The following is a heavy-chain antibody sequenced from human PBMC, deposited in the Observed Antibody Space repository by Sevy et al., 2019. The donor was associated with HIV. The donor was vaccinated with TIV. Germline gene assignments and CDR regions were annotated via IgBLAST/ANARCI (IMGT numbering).Heavy chain of an antibody. V-gene: IGHV4-59*08. CDR3: ARRAFLGGYFDS. CDR1: SGSIGNYY. D-gene: IGHD3-16*01. Sequence: SETLSLTCSVSSGSIGNYYWYWIRQPPGRGLEWLGLIYYSGNTNYNPSLKSRVTMSIDTSKNQFSLRLSSFTAADTAVYYCARRAFLGGYFDSWGQGILVTVSS. CDR2: IYYSGNT. J-gene: IGHJ4*03.